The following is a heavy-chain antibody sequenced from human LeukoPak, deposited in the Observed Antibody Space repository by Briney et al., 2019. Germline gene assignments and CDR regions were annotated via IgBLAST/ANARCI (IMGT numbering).Heavy chain of an antibody. V-gene: IGHV4-59*01. Sequence: SETLSLTCTVSGGSISSYYWSCIRHPAGKGLEWIGYIYYSGSTNYNPSLKSLVVISVDTSKNQFSLKLSSVTAAGTAVYYCARDTQDWFDPWGQGTLVTVSS. J-gene: IGHJ5*02. CDR1: GGSISSYY. CDR3: ARDTQDWFDP. CDR2: IYYSGST.